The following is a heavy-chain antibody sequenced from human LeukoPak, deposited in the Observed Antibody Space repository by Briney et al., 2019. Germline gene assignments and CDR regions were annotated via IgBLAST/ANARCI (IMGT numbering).Heavy chain of an antibody. Sequence: GGSLRLSCAGSGFTFSSYSMNWVRQAPGKGLEWVSSISSSSSYIYYADSVKGRFTISRDNAKNSLYLQMNSLRAEDTAVYYCAREGGHSSSPVDYWGQGTLVTVSS. CDR1: GFTFSSYS. J-gene: IGHJ4*02. CDR3: AREGGHSSSPVDY. CDR2: ISSSSSYI. V-gene: IGHV3-21*01. D-gene: IGHD6-6*01.